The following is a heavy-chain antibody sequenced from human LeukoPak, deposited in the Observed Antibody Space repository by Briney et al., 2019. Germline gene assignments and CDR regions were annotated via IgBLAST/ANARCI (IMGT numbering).Heavy chain of an antibody. CDR1: GFTFSSYA. CDR2: ISGSGGST. CDR3: ARAPTSEQQLHFDY. D-gene: IGHD6-13*01. V-gene: IGHV3-23*01. Sequence: GGSLRLSCAASGFTFSSYAMSWVRQAPGKGLEWVSAISGSGGSTYYADSVKGRFTISRDNAKNSLFLLMNSLRTEDTAVYYCARAPTSEQQLHFDYWGQGTLVTVSS. J-gene: IGHJ4*02.